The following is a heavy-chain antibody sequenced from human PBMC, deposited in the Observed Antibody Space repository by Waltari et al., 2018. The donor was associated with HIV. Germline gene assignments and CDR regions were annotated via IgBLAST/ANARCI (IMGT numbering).Heavy chain of an antibody. CDR1: GFTASRKS. J-gene: IGHJ6*02. V-gene: IGHV3-53*01. CDR2: RNTRGQT. D-gene: IGHD2-15*01. Sequence: EVQLVESGGGLIQPGESIKLSCEVSGFTASRKSMSWVRQPPGKGLQCIASRNTRGQTFYADSRKGRYTISRDTSKNKLCLQIKRATEEDTATYFGVRGGGDPTIRKTSGYSYYGMDVWGQGATVIVSS. CDR3: VRGGGDPTIRKTSGYSYYGMDV.